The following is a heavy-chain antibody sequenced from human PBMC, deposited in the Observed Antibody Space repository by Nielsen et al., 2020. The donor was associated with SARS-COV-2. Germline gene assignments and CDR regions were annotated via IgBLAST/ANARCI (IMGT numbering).Heavy chain of an antibody. J-gene: IGHJ3*01. D-gene: IGHD4-17*01. V-gene: IGHV4-61*05. CDR1: GGSISTGSHY. CDR2: IFYRGNT. Sequence: LRLSCIVSGGSISTGSHYWSWIRQPPGKGLEWIGYIFYRGNTNYNPSLKSRVTMAVDKSKNQFSLSVTSVTAADTAVYFCATLYDNGDFGDGFDFWGRGKMVTVSS. CDR3: ATLYDNGDFGDGFDF.